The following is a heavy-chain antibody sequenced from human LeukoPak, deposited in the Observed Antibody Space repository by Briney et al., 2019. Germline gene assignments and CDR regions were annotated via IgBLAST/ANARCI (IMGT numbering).Heavy chain of an antibody. CDR2: ISYDGSSK. D-gene: IGHD5-18*01. Sequence: GGSLRLSCAASGFTFSNYATHWVRQAPGKGLEWVAVISYDGSSKYYADSVKGRFTISRDNSKNTLYLQMNSLRPEDTAVYYCARDSYGLDYWGQGTLVTVSS. J-gene: IGHJ4*02. CDR3: ARDSYGLDY. V-gene: IGHV3-30*04. CDR1: GFTFSNYA.